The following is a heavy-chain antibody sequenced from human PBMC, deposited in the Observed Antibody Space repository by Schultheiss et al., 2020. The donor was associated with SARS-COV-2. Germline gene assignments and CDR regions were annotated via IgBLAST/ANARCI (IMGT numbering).Heavy chain of an antibody. CDR3: ARGPRGSSSFFGYGMDV. CDR2: IYHSGST. J-gene: IGHJ6*02. D-gene: IGHD6-6*01. V-gene: IGHV4-30-2*01. Sequence: SETLSLTCAVSGGSISSGGYSWSWIRQPPGKGLEWIGYIYHSGSTYYNPSLKSRVTISVDTSKNQFSLKLSSVTAADTAVYYCARGPRGSSSFFGYGMDVWGQGTMVTVSS. CDR1: GGSISSGGYS.